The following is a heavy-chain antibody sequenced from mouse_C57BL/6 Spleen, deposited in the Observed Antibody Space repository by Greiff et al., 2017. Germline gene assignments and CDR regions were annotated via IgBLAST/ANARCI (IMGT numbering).Heavy chain of an antibody. CDR3: TTAGTTVVATGDAMDY. J-gene: IGHJ4*01. D-gene: IGHD1-1*01. V-gene: IGHV14-4*01. CDR2: IDPENGDT. Sequence: VQLQQSGAELVRPGASVKLSCTASGFNIKDDYMHWVKQRPEQGLEWIGWIDPENGDTESASKFQGKATIPADTSSNTAYLQLSSLTSEDTAVYYCTTAGTTVVATGDAMDYWGQGTSVTVSS. CDR1: GFNIKDDY.